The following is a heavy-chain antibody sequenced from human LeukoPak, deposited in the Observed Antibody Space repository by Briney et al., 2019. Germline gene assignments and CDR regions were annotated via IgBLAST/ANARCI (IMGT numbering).Heavy chain of an antibody. J-gene: IGHJ4*02. D-gene: IGHD2/OR15-2a*01. CDR1: GFTFSSYA. Sequence: GGSLRLSCAASGFTFSSYAMSWVRQAPGTGLEYVSSIRNNGGSTYYADSVKGRFTISRDNSKNTLYLQMNSLRAEDTAVYYCAKDLCETRPRYFDYWGEGTLVTVSS. V-gene: IGHV3-23*01. CDR3: AKDLCETRPRYFDY. CDR2: IRNNGGST.